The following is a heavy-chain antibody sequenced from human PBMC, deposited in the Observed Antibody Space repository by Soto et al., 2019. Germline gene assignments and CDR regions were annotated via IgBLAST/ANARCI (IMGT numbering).Heavy chain of an antibody. D-gene: IGHD2-2*01. J-gene: IGHJ4*02. CDR3: ARDGGYCSSTSRYGNYFDY. V-gene: IGHV4-59*01. CDR2: IYYSGST. Sequence: SETLSLTCTVSGGSISSYYWSWIRQPPGKGLEWIGYIYYSGSTNYNPSLKSRVTISVDTSKNQFSLKLSSVTAADTAVYYCARDGGYCSSTSRYGNYFDYWGQGTLVTVSS. CDR1: GGSISSYY.